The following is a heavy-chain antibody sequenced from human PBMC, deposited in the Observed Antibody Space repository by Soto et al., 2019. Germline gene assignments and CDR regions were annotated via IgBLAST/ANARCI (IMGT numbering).Heavy chain of an antibody. J-gene: IGHJ4*02. CDR3: ARTILIGPHPVFDY. Sequence: QVQLVQSGAELKKPGASVRVSCTASGNTFSTDYMHWIRQAPGQGLEWMGVINPTGDSPSYAQKYQGRITMNRDTSQTTYLELSSLTSEDTAVYFCARTILIGPHPVFDYWGQGSRVTVSS. CDR1: GNTFSTDY. D-gene: IGHD3-16*02. V-gene: IGHV1-46*01. CDR2: INPTGDSP.